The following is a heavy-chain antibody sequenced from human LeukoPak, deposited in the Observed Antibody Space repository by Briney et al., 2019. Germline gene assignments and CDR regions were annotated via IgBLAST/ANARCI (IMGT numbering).Heavy chain of an antibody. Sequence: PGRSLRLSCAASGFTFSSYGMHWVRQAPGKGLEWVAVIWYDGSNKCYADSVKGRFTISRDNSKNTLYLQMNSLRAEDTAVYYCARGYSSSWYYFDYWGQGTLVTVSS. CDR2: IWYDGSNK. CDR1: GFTFSSYG. J-gene: IGHJ4*02. CDR3: ARGYSSSWYYFDY. V-gene: IGHV3-33*01. D-gene: IGHD6-13*01.